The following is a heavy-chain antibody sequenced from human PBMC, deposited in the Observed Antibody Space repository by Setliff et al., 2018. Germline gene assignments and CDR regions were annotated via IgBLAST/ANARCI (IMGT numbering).Heavy chain of an antibody. CDR2: VIQGGSG. D-gene: IGHD4-17*01. J-gene: IGHJ4*02. CDR3: AKDTVNDGIWDFDS. V-gene: IGHV3-23*01. CDR1: GFTFKDYT. Sequence: GSLRLSCVGSGFTFKDYTMVWVRQVPGKGLEWVAGVIQGGSGVYADSVKGRFIISRDNSKNSCFLQMNNLRVEDTATYYCAKDTVNDGIWDFDSWGQGIVVTVSS.